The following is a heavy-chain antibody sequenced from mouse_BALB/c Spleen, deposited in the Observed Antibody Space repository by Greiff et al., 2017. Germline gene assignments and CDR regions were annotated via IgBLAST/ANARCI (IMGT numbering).Heavy chain of an antibody. Sequence: EVQLQQSGAELVRSGASVKLSCTASGFNIKDYYMHWVKQRPEQGLEWIGWIDPENGDTEYAPKFQGKATMTADTSSNTAYLQLSSLTSEDTAVYYCNLDSSGFDYWGQGTTLTVSS. D-gene: IGHD3-2*01. CDR2: IDPENGDT. J-gene: IGHJ2*01. V-gene: IGHV14-4*02. CDR1: GFNIKDYY. CDR3: NLDSSGFDY.